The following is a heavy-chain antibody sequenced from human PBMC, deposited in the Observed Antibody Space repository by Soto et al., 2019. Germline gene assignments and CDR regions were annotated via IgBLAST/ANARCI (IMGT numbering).Heavy chain of an antibody. CDR2: VYYSGST. CDR1: GGPSSSYY. CDR3: ARAGLETTVTTNNYYYGMDV. J-gene: IGHJ6*02. D-gene: IGHD4-17*01. V-gene: IGHV4-59*12. Sequence: SETLSLTCTVSGGPSSSYYWCWIRQPPGKGLEWIGYVYYSGSTYYNPSLKSRVTISVDTSKNQFSLKLSSVTAADTAVYYCARAGLETTVTTNNYYYGMDVWGQGTTVT.